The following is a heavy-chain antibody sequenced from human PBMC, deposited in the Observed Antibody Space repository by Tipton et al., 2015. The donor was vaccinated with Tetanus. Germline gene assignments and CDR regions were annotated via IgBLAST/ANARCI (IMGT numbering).Heavy chain of an antibody. V-gene: IGHV4-31*03. Sequence: TLSLTCTVSDGSISSGGYYWSWIRQHPGKGLEWIGHIYYSGSTYYNPSLKSRVTISVDTSKNQFSLKLSSVTVADTAVHYCASAPAHAYGGQAESAYGGQGTLVTVSS. CDR3: ASAPAHAYGGQAESAY. D-gene: IGHD4-23*01. J-gene: IGHJ4*02. CDR2: IYYSGST. CDR1: DGSISSGGYY.